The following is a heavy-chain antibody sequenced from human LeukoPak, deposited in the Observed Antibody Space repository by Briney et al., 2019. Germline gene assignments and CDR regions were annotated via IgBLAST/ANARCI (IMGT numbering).Heavy chain of an antibody. Sequence: GASVKVSCKASGYTFPSYDINWVRQATGQGLEWMGWVNPNSANTAYAQKFQGRVTMTRNTSISTAYMELSSLRSEDTAVYYCARAYYYDSSGYTDAFDIWGQGTMVTVSS. CDR2: VNPNSANT. V-gene: IGHV1-8*01. CDR3: ARAYYYDSSGYTDAFDI. J-gene: IGHJ3*02. D-gene: IGHD3-22*01. CDR1: GYTFPSYD.